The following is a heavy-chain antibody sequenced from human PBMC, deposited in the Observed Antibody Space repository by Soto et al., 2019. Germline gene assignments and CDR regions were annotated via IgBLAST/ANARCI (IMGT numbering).Heavy chain of an antibody. Sequence: GGSLRLSCAASGFTFSDYYMSWIRQAPGKGLEWVSYISSSSSYTNYADSEKGRFTISRENAKNSLYLQMNSLRAEDTDVYYCAGAGGIAARPSWFDPWGQGTLVTVYS. D-gene: IGHD6-6*01. CDR1: GFTFSDYY. J-gene: IGHJ5*02. CDR2: ISSSSSYT. V-gene: IGHV3-11*06. CDR3: AGAGGIAARPSWFDP.